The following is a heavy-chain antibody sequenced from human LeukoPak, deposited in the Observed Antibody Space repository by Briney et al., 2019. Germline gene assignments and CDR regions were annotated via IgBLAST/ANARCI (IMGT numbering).Heavy chain of an antibody. J-gene: IGHJ5*02. Sequence: SETLSLTCTVSGGSISSGGYYWSWIRQHPGKGLEWIGYIYYSGSTNYNPSLKSRVTISVDTSKNQFSLKLSSVTAADTAVYYCARATGIWFDPWGQGTLVTVSS. CDR2: IYYSGST. D-gene: IGHD3-10*01. CDR3: ARATGIWFDP. CDR1: GGSISSGGYY. V-gene: IGHV4-61*08.